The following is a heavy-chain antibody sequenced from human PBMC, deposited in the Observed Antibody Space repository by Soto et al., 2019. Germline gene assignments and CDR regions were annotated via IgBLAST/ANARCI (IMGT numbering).Heavy chain of an antibody. V-gene: IGHV3-23*01. Sequence: PVGSLRLSCAASGFTFSSYAMSWVRQAPGKGLEWVSAISGSGGSTYYADSVKGRFTISRDNSKNTLYLQMDSLRAEDTAVYYCAKDQGREYDFWSGYPPYYYYGMDVWGQGTTVTVSS. CDR3: AKDQGREYDFWSGYPPYYYYGMDV. J-gene: IGHJ6*02. CDR1: GFTFSSYA. CDR2: ISGSGGST. D-gene: IGHD3-3*01.